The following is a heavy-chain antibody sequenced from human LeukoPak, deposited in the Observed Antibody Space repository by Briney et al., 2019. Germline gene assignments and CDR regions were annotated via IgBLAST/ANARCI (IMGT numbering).Heavy chain of an antibody. CDR2: ITYSSGNT. J-gene: IGHJ4*02. CDR3: AKDGTGCGGDCYSDY. D-gene: IGHD2-21*02. V-gene: IGHV3-23*01. CDR1: GFTFSAYG. Sequence: QTGGSLRLSCAASGFTFSAYGMSWFRHAPGKGLEWVSAITYSSGNTYYADSVKGRFTISRDNSKNTLYLQMNSLRAEDTALYYCAKDGTGCGGDCYSDYWGQGTLVTVSS.